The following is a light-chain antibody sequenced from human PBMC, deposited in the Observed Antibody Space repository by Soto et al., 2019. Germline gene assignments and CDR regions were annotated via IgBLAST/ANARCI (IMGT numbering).Light chain of an antibody. CDR1: SSDVGGYHY. J-gene: IGLJ1*01. Sequence: QSALTQPASVSGSPGQSITISCTGTSSDVGGYHYVSWYQHHPGKAPKLMIYDVSTRPSGVSNCFSGSKSGNTASLTISGLQADDEADYYCNSYTSSSTYVFGTGTKVTVL. CDR2: DVS. CDR3: NSYTSSSTYV. V-gene: IGLV2-14*03.